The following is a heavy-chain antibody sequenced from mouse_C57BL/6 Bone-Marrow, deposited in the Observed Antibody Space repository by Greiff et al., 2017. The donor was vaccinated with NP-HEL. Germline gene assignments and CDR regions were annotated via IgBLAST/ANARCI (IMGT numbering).Heavy chain of an antibody. CDR2: ISNLAYSI. CDR3: ARYYYGSSYWYFDV. Sequence: EVKLVESGGGLVQPGGSLKLSCAASGFTFSDYGMAWVRQAPRKGPEWVGFISNLAYSIYYADTVTGRSTLSRENAKNTLYLELSSLRSEDTAMYYCARYYYGSSYWYFDVWGTGTTVTVSS. D-gene: IGHD1-1*01. V-gene: IGHV5-15*01. CDR1: GFTFSDYG. J-gene: IGHJ1*03.